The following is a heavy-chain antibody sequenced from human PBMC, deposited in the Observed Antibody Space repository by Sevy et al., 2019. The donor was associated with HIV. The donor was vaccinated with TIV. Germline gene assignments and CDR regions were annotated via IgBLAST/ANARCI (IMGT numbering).Heavy chain of an antibody. V-gene: IGHV3-23*01. D-gene: IGHD2-8*02. J-gene: IGHJ6*02. CDR2: LIGGGSRT. CDR1: GFSFSNYA. CDR3: AKRRVQSGLSGGGANYGWDV. Sequence: GGSLRLSCAASGFSFSNYAMSWVRQAPGKGLEWVSTLIGGGSRTYDEDSVTGRFTISWDNSRNTLYLQMNSLGAEDTAVYYCAKRRVQSGLSGGGANYGWDVCGQGTTVTVSS.